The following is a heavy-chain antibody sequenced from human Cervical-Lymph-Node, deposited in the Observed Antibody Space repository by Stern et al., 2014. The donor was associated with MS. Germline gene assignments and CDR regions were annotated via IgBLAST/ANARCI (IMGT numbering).Heavy chain of an antibody. D-gene: IGHD6-13*01. J-gene: IGHJ4*02. CDR1: GFTFSSYA. CDR3: ARETLILAAGSCFDY. Sequence: VQLEESGGGVVQPGRSLRLSCAASGFTFSSYAMHWVRQAPGKGLEWVAVILYDESNEYYADSVKGRFTISRDNSKNTLYLQMNSLRAEDTAAYYCARETLILAAGSCFDYWGQGTLVTVSS. V-gene: IGHV3-30-3*01. CDR2: ILYDESNE.